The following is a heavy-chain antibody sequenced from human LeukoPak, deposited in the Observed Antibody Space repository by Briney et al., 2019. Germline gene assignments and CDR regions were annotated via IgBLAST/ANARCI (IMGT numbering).Heavy chain of an antibody. CDR2: IIPILGIA. CDR3: ARDPGYGVNQGAGYFQH. Sequence: GSSVKVSCKASGGTFSSYAISWVRQAPGQGLEWMGRIIPILGIANYAQKFQGRVTITADKSTSTAYMELSSLRSEDTAVYYCARDPGYGVNQGAGYFQHWGQGTLVTVSS. D-gene: IGHD4-23*01. V-gene: IGHV1-69*04. CDR1: GGTFSSYA. J-gene: IGHJ1*01.